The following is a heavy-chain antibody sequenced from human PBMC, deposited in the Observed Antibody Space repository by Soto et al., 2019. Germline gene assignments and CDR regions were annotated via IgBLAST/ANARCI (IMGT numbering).Heavy chain of an antibody. CDR3: ARGRVVTAIEQWYFDL. Sequence: QVQLVESGGGVVQPGRSLRLSCAASGFTFSSYAMHWVRQAPGKGLEWVAVISYDGSNKYYADSVKGRFTISRDNSKNTLYLQMNSLRAEDTAVYYCARGRVVTAIEQWYFDLWGRGTLVTVSS. J-gene: IGHJ2*01. D-gene: IGHD2-21*02. CDR1: GFTFSSYA. CDR2: ISYDGSNK. V-gene: IGHV3-30-3*01.